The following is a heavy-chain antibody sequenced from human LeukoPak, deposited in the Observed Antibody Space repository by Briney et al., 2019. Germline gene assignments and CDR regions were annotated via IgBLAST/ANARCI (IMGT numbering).Heavy chain of an antibody. CDR3: ARGQDSSGWYGTLNY. CDR2: INHSGST. Sequence: PSETLSLTCAVYGGSFSGYYWTWIRRPPGKGLEWIGEINHSGSTNYNPSLKSRVTISVDTSKNQFSLKLSSVTAADTAVYYCARGQDSSGWYGTLNYWGQGTLVTVSS. V-gene: IGHV4-34*01. CDR1: GGSFSGYY. J-gene: IGHJ4*02. D-gene: IGHD6-19*01.